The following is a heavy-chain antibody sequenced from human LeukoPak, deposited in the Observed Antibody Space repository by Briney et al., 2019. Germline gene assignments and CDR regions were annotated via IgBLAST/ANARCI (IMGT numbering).Heavy chain of an antibody. V-gene: IGHV4-38-2*02. Sequence: SETLSLTCTASGYSISSGYYWGWIRQPPGKGLEWIGSIYHSGSTYYNPSLKSRVTISVDTSKNQFSLKLSSVTAADTAVYYCARDERITMIVVSYFDYWGQGTLVTVSS. CDR1: GYSISSGYY. CDR2: IYHSGST. J-gene: IGHJ4*02. CDR3: ARDERITMIVVSYFDY. D-gene: IGHD3-22*01.